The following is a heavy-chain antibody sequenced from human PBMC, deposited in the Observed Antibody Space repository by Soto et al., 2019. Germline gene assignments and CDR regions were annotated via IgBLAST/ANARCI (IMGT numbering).Heavy chain of an antibody. CDR1: GFTFSNYA. CDR3: ARGSTTSFVKVGNDY. D-gene: IGHD1-26*01. Sequence: EVQLLESGGGLVQPGGSLRLSCAASGFTFSNYAMSWVRQAPGKGLDWVSTISGSGGSTYYADSVKGRFTVSRDNSKNTLYLQINSLRVEDTAIYYCARGSTTSFVKVGNDYWGQGTLVTVSS. J-gene: IGHJ4*02. V-gene: IGHV3-23*01. CDR2: ISGSGGST.